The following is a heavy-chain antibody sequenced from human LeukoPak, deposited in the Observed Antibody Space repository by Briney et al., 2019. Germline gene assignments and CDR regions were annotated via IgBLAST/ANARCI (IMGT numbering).Heavy chain of an antibody. V-gene: IGHV5-51*01. J-gene: IGHJ5*02. CDR2: IYPGDSDT. D-gene: IGHD3-10*01. Sequence: RGESLKISCQGSGSTFTSYWIGWVRQLHGKGLEWMGIIYPGDSDTRYSPSFQGQVTISADKSISTAYLQWSSLKASDTAMYYCARSHNIYYGSGSYHDWFDHWGQGTLVTVSS. CDR3: ARSHNIYYGSGSYHDWFDH. CDR1: GSTFTSYW.